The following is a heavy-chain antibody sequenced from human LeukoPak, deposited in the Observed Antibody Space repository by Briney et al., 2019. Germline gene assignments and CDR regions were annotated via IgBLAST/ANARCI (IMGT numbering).Heavy chain of an antibody. CDR3: AKDSRSSWYGYYFDY. V-gene: IGHV3-30*02. Sequence: GRSLRLSCAASGFTFSSYGMHWVRQAPGKGLEWVAFIRYDGSNKYYADSVKGRFTISRDNSKNTLYLQMNSLRAEDTAVYYCAKDSRSSWYGYYFDYWGQGTLVTVSS. J-gene: IGHJ4*02. D-gene: IGHD6-13*01. CDR2: IRYDGSNK. CDR1: GFTFSSYG.